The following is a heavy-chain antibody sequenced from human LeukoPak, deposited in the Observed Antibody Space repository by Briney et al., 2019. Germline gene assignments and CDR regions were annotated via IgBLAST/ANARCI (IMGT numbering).Heavy chain of an antibody. Sequence: SETLSLTCAVYGGSFSDDSWSWIRQPPGKGLEWIGEITHSGSTNYNPSLKSRVTMSLDTSKNQFSLRLRSVTAADTAVYYCAVSGYDTTRTVNDYWGQGTLVTVSS. CDR2: ITHSGST. D-gene: IGHD5-12*01. J-gene: IGHJ4*02. CDR1: GGSFSDDS. V-gene: IGHV4-34*01. CDR3: AVSGYDTTRTVNDY.